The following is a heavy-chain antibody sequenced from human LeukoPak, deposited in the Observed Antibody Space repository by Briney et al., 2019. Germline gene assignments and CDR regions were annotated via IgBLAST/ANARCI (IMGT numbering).Heavy chain of an antibody. CDR2: INPNSGGT. V-gene: IGHV1-2*02. J-gene: IGHJ4*02. Sequence: ASVKVSCKASGYTFTGYYMHWVRQAPGQGLEWMGWINPNSGGTNYAQKFQGRVTMTRDTSISTAYMELSSLRSEDTAVYYCASPQYYYDSSGLDYWGQGTLVTVSS. CDR1: GYTFTGYY. D-gene: IGHD3-22*01. CDR3: ASPQYYYDSSGLDY.